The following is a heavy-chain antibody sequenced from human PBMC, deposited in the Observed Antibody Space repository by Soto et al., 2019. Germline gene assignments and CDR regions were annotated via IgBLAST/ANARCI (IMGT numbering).Heavy chain of an antibody. D-gene: IGHD2-21*01. J-gene: IGHJ4*02. V-gene: IGHV4-59*08. CDR1: GGSISGYY. Sequence: QVQLQESGPGLVKPSETLSLTCTVSGGSISGYYWSWIRQSPVKGLEWIAYIHLTGGTSFNPSLNSRSTISIGTSTSLFCLESNTESAPDTAVYFCAKHVGYSGDQCYIFHYWCQGTMVTV. CDR2: IHLTGGT. CDR3: AKHVGYSGDQCYIFHY.